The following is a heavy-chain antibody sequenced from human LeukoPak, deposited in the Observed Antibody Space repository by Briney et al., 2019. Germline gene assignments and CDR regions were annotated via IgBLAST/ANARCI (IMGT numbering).Heavy chain of an antibody. D-gene: IGHD2-15*01. CDR2: IIPILGIA. CDR3: ARDLSGGSCYY. J-gene: IGHJ4*02. Sequence: SVKVSCKASGGTFSSYAISWVRQAPGQGLEWMGRIIPILGIANYAQKFQGRVTITADKSTSTAYMELSSLRSEDTAVYYCARDLSGGSCYYWGQGTLVTVSS. V-gene: IGHV1-69*04. CDR1: GGTFSSYA.